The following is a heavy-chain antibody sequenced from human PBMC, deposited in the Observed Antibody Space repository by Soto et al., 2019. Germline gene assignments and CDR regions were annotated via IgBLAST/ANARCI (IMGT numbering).Heavy chain of an antibody. J-gene: IGHJ4*02. CDR3: ARGTPPSQLGDYYFDY. CDR2: IYHSGST. V-gene: IGHV4-4*02. Sequence: PSETLSLTCAVSGGSISSSNWWSWVRQPPGKGLEWIGEIYHSGSTNYNPSLKSRVTISVDKSKNQFSLKLSSVTAADTAVYYCARGTPPSQLGDYYFDYWGQGTLVTVSS. CDR1: GGSISSSNW. D-gene: IGHD6-13*01.